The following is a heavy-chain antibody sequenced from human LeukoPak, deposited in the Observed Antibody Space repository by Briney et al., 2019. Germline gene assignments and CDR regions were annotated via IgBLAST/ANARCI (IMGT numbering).Heavy chain of an antibody. J-gene: IGHJ5*02. D-gene: IGHD2-2*01. CDR2: IIPIFGTA. Sequence: VASVKVSCKASGGTFSSYAISWVQQAPGQGLEWMGGIIPIFGTANYAQKFQGRVTITTDESTSTAYMELSSLRSEDTAVYYCARGVWGYCSSTSCPNWFDPWGQGTLVTVSS. V-gene: IGHV1-69*05. CDR3: ARGVWGYCSSTSCPNWFDP. CDR1: GGTFSSYA.